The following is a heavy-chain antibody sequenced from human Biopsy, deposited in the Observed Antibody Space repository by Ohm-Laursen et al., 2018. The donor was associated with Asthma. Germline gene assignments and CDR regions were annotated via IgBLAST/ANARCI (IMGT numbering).Heavy chain of an antibody. V-gene: IGHV3-30*18. CDR2: ISFDGSNK. CDR3: AKDGGGGWEVRRGPDY. D-gene: IGHD1-26*01. Sequence: SLRLSCAASGFTFRNFGMHWVRQAPGKGLEWVAVISFDGSNKDFADSVKGRFTISRDNSKNTMYLEMNSLRAEDTAVYYCAKDGGGGWEVRRGPDYWGQGTLVTVSA. J-gene: IGHJ4*02. CDR1: GFTFRNFG.